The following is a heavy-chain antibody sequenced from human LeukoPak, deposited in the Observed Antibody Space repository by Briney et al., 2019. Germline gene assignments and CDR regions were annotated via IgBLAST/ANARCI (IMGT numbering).Heavy chain of an antibody. CDR2: IIPILGIA. Sequence: VASVNFRCTASGLDFACCAIDWVRDAPGQGKEWMGRIIPILGIANCAQKFQGRVTITADKSTRTAYMELSSLRSEDTAVYYSASTHSGTLYYYYGMDVWGQGTTVTVSS. D-gene: IGHD2-2*01. V-gene: IGHV1-69*04. CDR1: GLDFACCA. CDR3: ASTHSGTLYYYYGMDV. J-gene: IGHJ6*02.